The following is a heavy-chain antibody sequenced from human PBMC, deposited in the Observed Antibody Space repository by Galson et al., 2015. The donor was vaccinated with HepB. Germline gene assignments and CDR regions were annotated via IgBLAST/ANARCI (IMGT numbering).Heavy chain of an antibody. V-gene: IGHV3-30*18. CDR2: ISSDGSNQ. CDR3: AKDGGIALAGD. J-gene: IGHJ4*02. Sequence: SLRLSCAASGFTFSSYGMHWVRQAPGKGLEWVAVISSDGSNQYHTDSVRGRFTISRDNSKNTLYLQMNSLRPEDTAVYYCAKDGGIALAGDWGQGTLVTVSS. CDR1: GFTFSSYG. D-gene: IGHD6-19*01.